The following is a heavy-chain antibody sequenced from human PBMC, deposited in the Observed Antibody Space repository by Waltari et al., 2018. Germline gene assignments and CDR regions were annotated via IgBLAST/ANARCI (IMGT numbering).Heavy chain of an antibody. Sequence: RQPPGKGLEWIGYIYYSGSTNYNPSLKSRVTISVDTSKNQFSLKLISVTAADTAVYYCARATRPDDAFDIWGQGTMVTVSS. J-gene: IGHJ3*02. V-gene: IGHV4-59*01. CDR3: ARATRPDDAFDI. CDR2: IYYSGST.